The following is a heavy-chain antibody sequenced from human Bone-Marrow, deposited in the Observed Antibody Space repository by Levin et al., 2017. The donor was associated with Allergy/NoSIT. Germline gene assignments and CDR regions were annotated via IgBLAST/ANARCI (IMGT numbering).Heavy chain of an antibody. D-gene: IGHD6-19*01. CDR2: IHYTGST. CDR3: ARYMAVAGGRRHYMDV. J-gene: IGHJ6*03. Sequence: RTSETLSLTCTVSGASINGYYWAWIRQPPGKALEWIGYIHYTGSTRYSPSLNSRLTISLDTSKNQISVELTSVTAADTAVYFCARYMAVAGGRRHYMDVWGKGTTVTVSS. V-gene: IGHV4-59*01. CDR1: GASINGYY.